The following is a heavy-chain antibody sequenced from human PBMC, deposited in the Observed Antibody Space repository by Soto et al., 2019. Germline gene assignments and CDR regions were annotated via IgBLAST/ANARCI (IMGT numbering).Heavy chain of an antibody. CDR2: VMGGGGGT. CDR1: GFTFSGHT. D-gene: IGHD2-2*01. J-gene: IGHJ4*02. V-gene: IGHV3-23*01. Sequence: EVQLLESGGGLVQPGGTLRLSCAASGFTFSGHTMSWVRQGPGKGLEWVSGVMGGGGGTYYADSVKGRFTISRDNFKNTLYLQMDSLRAEDTAVYYCAKGEGYCGTSGCFGYFAYWGQGTLVTVSS. CDR3: AKGEGYCGTSGCFGYFAY.